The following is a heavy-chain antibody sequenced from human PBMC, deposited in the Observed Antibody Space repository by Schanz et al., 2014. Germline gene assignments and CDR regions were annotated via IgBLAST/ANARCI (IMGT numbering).Heavy chain of an antibody. D-gene: IGHD5-12*01. Sequence: EVQLLESGGGLVQPGGSLRLSCAVSGFIVRSNYMTWVRQAPGKGLEWVSFVHPGGSTYYPDSVKGRFTVSRDNSKNTLYLQLNSLRAEDTAVYYCARDFHGYGPHLDYWGQGSLVTVSS. CDR1: GFIVRSNY. J-gene: IGHJ4*02. CDR3: ARDFHGYGPHLDY. CDR2: VHPGGST. V-gene: IGHV3-66*02.